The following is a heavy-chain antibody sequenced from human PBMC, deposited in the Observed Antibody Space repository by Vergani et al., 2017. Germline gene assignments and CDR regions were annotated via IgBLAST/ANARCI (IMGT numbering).Heavy chain of an antibody. CDR2: IIPIFGTA. V-gene: IGHV1-69*14. Sequence: QVQLVQSGAEVKKPGSSVKVSCKASGGTFSSYAISWVRQAPGQGLEWMGRIIPIFGTANYAQKFQGRVTITADKSTSTAYIELSSLRSEDTAVYYCAGDRGYSSSWGNYYFDYWGQGTLVTVSS. CDR3: AGDRGYSSSWGNYYFDY. D-gene: IGHD6-13*01. J-gene: IGHJ4*02. CDR1: GGTFSSYA.